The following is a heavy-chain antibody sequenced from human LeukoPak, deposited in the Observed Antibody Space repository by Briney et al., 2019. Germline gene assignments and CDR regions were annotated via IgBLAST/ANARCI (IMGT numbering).Heavy chain of an antibody. V-gene: IGHV1-69*02. CDR3: ASSASIVVVPAANH. J-gene: IGHJ5*02. Sequence: SVKVSCKASGGTFSSYTISWVRQAPGQGLEWMGRIIPILGIANYAQKFQGRVTITADKSTSAAYMELSRRRSEDTAVSSFASSASIVVVPAANHWGQGTLVTVSS. CDR1: GGTFSSYT. CDR2: IIPILGIA. D-gene: IGHD2-2*01.